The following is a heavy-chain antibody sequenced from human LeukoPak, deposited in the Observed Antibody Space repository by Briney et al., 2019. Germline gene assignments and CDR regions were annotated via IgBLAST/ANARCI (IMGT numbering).Heavy chain of an antibody. Sequence: SETLSLTCTVSGASISSGDYYWSWIRQPPGKGLEWNGYIHYSGSTYYNPSLKSRVTISVDTSKNQLSLKLTSVTAADTAVYYCARGIHGSGIYTNWFDHWGQGTLVTVSS. V-gene: IGHV4-30-4*01. D-gene: IGHD3-10*01. J-gene: IGHJ5*02. CDR2: IHYSGST. CDR1: GASISSGDYY. CDR3: ARGIHGSGIYTNWFDH.